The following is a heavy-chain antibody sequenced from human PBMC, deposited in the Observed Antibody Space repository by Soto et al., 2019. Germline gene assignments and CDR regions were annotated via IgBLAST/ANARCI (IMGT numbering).Heavy chain of an antibody. V-gene: IGHV1-69*06. J-gene: IGHJ3*02. CDR1: GGTFSSYA. CDR3: ARDLDYYDSSGYYRPHDAFDI. D-gene: IGHD3-22*01. Sequence: SVKVSCKASGGTFSSYAISWVRQAPGQGLEWMGGIIPIFGKANYAQKFQGRVTITADKSTSTAYMELSSLRSEDTAVYYCARDLDYYDSSGYYRPHDAFDIWGQGTMVTVSS. CDR2: IIPIFGKA.